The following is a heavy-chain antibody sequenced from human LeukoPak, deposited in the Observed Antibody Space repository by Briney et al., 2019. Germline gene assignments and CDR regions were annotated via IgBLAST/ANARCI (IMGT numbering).Heavy chain of an antibody. CDR1: GGTFSSYA. J-gene: IGHJ4*02. CDR3: AGDPYPGNSGSYSYFDY. V-gene: IGHV1-69*01. D-gene: IGHD1-26*01. CDR2: IIPIFGTA. Sequence: SVKVSCKASGGTFSSYAISWVRQAPGQGLEWMGGIIPIFGTANYAQKFQGRVTITADESTSTAYMELSSLRSEDTAVYYCAGDPYPGNSGSYSYFDYWGQGTLVTVSS.